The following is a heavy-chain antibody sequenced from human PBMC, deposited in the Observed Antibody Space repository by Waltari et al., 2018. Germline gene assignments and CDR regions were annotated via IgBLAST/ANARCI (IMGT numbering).Heavy chain of an antibody. CDR2: INEDGRST. V-gene: IGHV3-74*03. Sequence: EVQLVESGGALVQPGGSLRLSCTASGFTFNNYWMHWVRQVPGKGLEWVSRINEDGRSTAYADSVKGRFTISRDNAKDTLYLQMNSLRAEDTSVYYCARDSPQCTGGICYFVYWGQGTLVTVSS. J-gene: IGHJ4*02. CDR1: GFTFNNYW. CDR3: ARDSPQCTGGICYFVY. D-gene: IGHD2-8*02.